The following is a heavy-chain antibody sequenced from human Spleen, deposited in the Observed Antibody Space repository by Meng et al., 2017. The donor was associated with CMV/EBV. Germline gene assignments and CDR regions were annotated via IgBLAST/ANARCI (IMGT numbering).Heavy chain of an antibody. V-gene: IGHV3-23*03. D-gene: IGHD2-8*01. CDR3: ATNPLYTNDYYAMDV. CDR1: GFTFSNYA. CDR2: IYSGGSST. J-gene: IGHJ6*02. Sequence: GESLKISCAASGFTFSNYAMSWVRQAPGKGLEWVSVIYSGGSSTYYADSVKGRFTISRDNTRNTIHLQMNSLRGEDTALYYCATNPLYTNDYYAMDVWGQGTTVTVSS.